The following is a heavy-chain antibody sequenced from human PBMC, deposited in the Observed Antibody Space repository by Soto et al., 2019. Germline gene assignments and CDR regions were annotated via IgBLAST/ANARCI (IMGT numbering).Heavy chain of an antibody. CDR2: IIPIFGTA. D-gene: IGHD3-22*01. CDR1: GGTFSSYA. CDR3: ARVDDSSGYCYVGYFDY. J-gene: IGHJ4*02. Sequence: QVQLVQSGAEVKKPGSSVKVSCKASGGTFSSYAISWVRQAPGQGLEWMGGIIPIFGTANYAQKFQGRVTIAADESTSTAYMELSSLRSEDTAVYYCARVDDSSGYCYVGYFDYWGQGTLVTVSS. V-gene: IGHV1-69*01.